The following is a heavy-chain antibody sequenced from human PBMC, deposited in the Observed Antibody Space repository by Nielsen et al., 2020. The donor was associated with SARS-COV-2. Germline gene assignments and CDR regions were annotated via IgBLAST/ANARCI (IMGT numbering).Heavy chain of an antibody. D-gene: IGHD1-1*01. V-gene: IGHV1-69*13. CDR1: GGTFSSYA. CDR2: IIPIFGTA. J-gene: IGHJ6*03. Sequence: SVKVSCKASGGTFSSYAISWVRQAPGQGLEWMGGIIPIFGTANYAQKFQGRVTITADESTSTAYMELSSLRSEDTAVYYCARGEVELDPGSSGELWGYYYMDVWGKGTTVTVSS. CDR3: ARGEVELDPGSSGELWGYYYMDV.